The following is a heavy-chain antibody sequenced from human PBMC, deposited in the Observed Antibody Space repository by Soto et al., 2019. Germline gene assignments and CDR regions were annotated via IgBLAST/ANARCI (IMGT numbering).Heavy chain of an antibody. D-gene: IGHD6-19*01. V-gene: IGHV3-30-3*01. CDR2: ISYDGSNK. CDR1: GFTFSSYA. J-gene: IGHJ4*02. Sequence: QVQLVESGGGVVQPGRSLRLSCAASGFTFSSYAMHWGRQAPGKGLEWVAVISYDGSNKYYADSVKGRFTISRDNSKNTLYLQMNSLRAEVTAVYYYARESHSSGWFFDYWGKGTLVTVSS. CDR3: ARESHSSGWFFDY.